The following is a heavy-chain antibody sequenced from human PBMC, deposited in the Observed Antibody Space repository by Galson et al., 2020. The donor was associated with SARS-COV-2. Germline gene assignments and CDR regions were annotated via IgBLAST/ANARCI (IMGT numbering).Heavy chain of an antibody. Sequence: SETLSLTSAVYDGSFSGYYWSWFRQPPGKGLDWFRAINSSGITNYNPSLTSRVTISVDTTTNQSSLKRSSVTAADTAIYYCARTYNFDSSNDPTSRRNHWYFDLWGRGTLVTVSS. CDR2: INSSGIT. CDR3: ARTYNFDSSNDPTSRRNHWYFDL. J-gene: IGHJ2*01. CDR1: DGSFSGYY. D-gene: IGHD3-22*01. V-gene: IGHV4-34*01.